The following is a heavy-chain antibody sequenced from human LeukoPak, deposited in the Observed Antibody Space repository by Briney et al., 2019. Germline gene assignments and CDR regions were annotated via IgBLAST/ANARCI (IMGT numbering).Heavy chain of an antibody. D-gene: IGHD6-13*01. J-gene: IGHJ1*01. CDR2: IYYSGST. Sequence: SETLSLTCTVSGGSVSSGNCYWSWIRQPPGKGLEWIGYIYYSGSTNYNPSLKSRVTISVDTSKNQFSLKLSSVTAADTAVYYCARAGGSIAAAGTEGINFQHWGQGTLVTVSS. V-gene: IGHV4-61*01. CDR1: GGSVSSGNCY. CDR3: ARAGGSIAAAGTEGINFQH.